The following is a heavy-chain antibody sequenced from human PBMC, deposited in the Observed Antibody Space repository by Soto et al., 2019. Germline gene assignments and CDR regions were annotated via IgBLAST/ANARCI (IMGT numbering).Heavy chain of an antibody. CDR3: AKDRMGAGVRGYFDY. J-gene: IGHJ4*02. Sequence: QVQLVESGGGVVQPGRSLRLSCAGSGFTFSAYGMDWVRQAPGKGLEWVAVLSYDGSNKYYADSVKGRFTTSRDNSKNTLYLQMNSLRAEDTAVYYCAKDRMGAGVRGYFDYWGQGTLVTVSS. D-gene: IGHD3-10*01. CDR1: GFTFSAYG. V-gene: IGHV3-30*18. CDR2: LSYDGSNK.